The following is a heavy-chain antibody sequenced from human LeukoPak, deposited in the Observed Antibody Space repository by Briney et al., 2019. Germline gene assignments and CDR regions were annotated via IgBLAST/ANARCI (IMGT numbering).Heavy chain of an antibody. J-gene: IGHJ4*02. V-gene: IGHV3-23*01. Sequence: PVGSLRLSCAASGFTFSSYAMTWVRQAPGKGLEWVSAISGGGGGTSYADSVKGRFTISRDNSKSTLYLQMNSLRAEDTAVYYCAKSRHAEPSSYFDYWGQGTLVTVSS. CDR1: GFTFSSYA. CDR2: ISGGGGGT. D-gene: IGHD1-14*01. CDR3: AKSRHAEPSSYFDY.